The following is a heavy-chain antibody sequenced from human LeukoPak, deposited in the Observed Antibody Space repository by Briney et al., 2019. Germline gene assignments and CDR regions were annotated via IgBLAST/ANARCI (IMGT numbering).Heavy chain of an antibody. CDR2: ISYDRSNK. CDR3: ASYGSSNAFDI. J-gene: IGHJ3*02. Sequence: QPGGSLRLSCAASGFTFSSYAMHWVRQAPGKGLEWVAVISYDRSNKYYADSVKGRFTISRDNSKNTLYLQMNSLRAEDTAVYYCASYGSSNAFDIWGQGTMVTVSS. V-gene: IGHV3-30-3*01. D-gene: IGHD1-26*01. CDR1: GFTFSSYA.